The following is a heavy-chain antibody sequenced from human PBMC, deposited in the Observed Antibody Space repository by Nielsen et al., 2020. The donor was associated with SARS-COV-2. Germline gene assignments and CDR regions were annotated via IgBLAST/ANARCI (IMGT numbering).Heavy chain of an antibody. CDR3: ARVNHSSISA. CDR1: GFTFSDYY. D-gene: IGHD6-13*01. CDR2: ISSGSSYT. V-gene: IGHV3-11*06. Sequence: GESLKISCAAPGFTFSDYYMTWIRQAPGQGLEWVSYISSGSSYTNYADSVKGRFTISRDNAKSSVYLHMDSLRVEDTALYYCARVNHSSISAWGQGTLVIVSS. J-gene: IGHJ5*02.